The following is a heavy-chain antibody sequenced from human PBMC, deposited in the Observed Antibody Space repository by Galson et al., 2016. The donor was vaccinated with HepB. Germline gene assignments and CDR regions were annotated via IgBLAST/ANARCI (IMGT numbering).Heavy chain of an antibody. D-gene: IGHD7-27*01. J-gene: IGHJ4*02. CDR2: ISFDGTKQ. Sequence: SLRLSCAVSGFALGSYGMHWIRQVPGKGLEWVADISFDGTKQHYGDSVKGRFTISRDSSRVYLQLSSLSPVDTGSYFCARDDSFSSNWPGYWGQGTLVIVSS. CDR3: ARDDSFSSNWPGY. CDR1: GFALGSYG. V-gene: IGHV3-30*03.